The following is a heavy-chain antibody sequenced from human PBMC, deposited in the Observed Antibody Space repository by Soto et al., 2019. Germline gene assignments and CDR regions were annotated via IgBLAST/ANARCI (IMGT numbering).Heavy chain of an antibody. CDR1: GFTLSSYW. CDR2: TRQDGGQS. J-gene: IGHJ4*02. D-gene: IGHD6-19*01. CDR3: ARAGSSGWHFYY. Sequence: WVSLRLSCEASGFTLSSYWMSWIRQAPGKGLEWVANTRQDGGQSYLVDSVQGRFTISRDNAKNSVYLQMNSLRAEDTAVYYCARAGSSGWHFYYWGQGTPVTVAS. V-gene: IGHV3-7*01.